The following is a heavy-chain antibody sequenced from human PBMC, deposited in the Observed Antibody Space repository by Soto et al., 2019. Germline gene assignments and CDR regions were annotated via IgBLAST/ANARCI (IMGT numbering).Heavy chain of an antibody. Sequence: EVQLVESGGGLVKPGGSLRLSCAASGFTFSSYSMNWVRQAPGKGLEWVSSINSTSSYIYYADSVKGRFTISRDNAKNSLYLQMNCLRAEDTAVYYCARVASSSSGGNYYYGMDVWGQGTTVTVSS. CDR2: INSTSSYI. J-gene: IGHJ6*02. CDR1: GFTFSSYS. D-gene: IGHD6-6*01. CDR3: ARVASSSSGGNYYYGMDV. V-gene: IGHV3-21*01.